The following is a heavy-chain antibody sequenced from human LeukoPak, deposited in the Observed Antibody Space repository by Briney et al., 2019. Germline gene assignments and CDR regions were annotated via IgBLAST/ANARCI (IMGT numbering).Heavy chain of an antibody. J-gene: IGHJ4*02. Sequence: GGSLRLSCAASGFTFSSYEMNWVRQAPGKGLEWVSYISSSGSTIYYADSVKGRFTISRDNAKNSLYLQMNSLRAEDTAVYYCARSSGSYGYFDYWGQGTLVTVSS. CDR3: ARSSGSYGYFDY. D-gene: IGHD1-26*01. CDR2: ISSSGSTI. V-gene: IGHV3-48*03. CDR1: GFTFSSYE.